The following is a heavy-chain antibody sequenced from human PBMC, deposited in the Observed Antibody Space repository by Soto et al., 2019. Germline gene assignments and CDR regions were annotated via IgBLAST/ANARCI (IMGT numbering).Heavy chain of an antibody. Sequence: KSSETLSLTCTVSGGSITSSSYYWGWIRQPPGKGLEWIGGIYYSGRSYYNPSLKSRVTMSVDTSKNQFSLTLNSVTAADAAVYYCARQRTTVVTQAYFDHWGQGTLVTSPQ. CDR3: ARQRTTVVTQAYFDH. CDR1: GGSITSSSYY. V-gene: IGHV4-39*01. D-gene: IGHD4-17*01. CDR2: IYYSGRS. J-gene: IGHJ4*02.